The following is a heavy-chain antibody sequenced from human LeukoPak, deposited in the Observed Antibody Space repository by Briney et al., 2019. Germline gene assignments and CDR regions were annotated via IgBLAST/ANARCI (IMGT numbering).Heavy chain of an antibody. CDR3: ARSPTVTRLDAFDI. CDR1: GGSFSDYS. Sequence: SETLSLTCAVYGGSFSDYSWSWIRQPPGKGLEWIGYIYHSGSTYYNPSLKSRVTISVDRSKNQFSLKLSSVTAADTAVYYCARSPTVTRLDAFDIWGQGTMVTVSS. V-gene: IGHV4-30-2*01. D-gene: IGHD4-17*01. J-gene: IGHJ3*02. CDR2: IYHSGST.